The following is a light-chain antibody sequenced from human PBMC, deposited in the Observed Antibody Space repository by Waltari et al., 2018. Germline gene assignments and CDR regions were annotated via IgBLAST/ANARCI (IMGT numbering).Light chain of an antibody. Sequence: QSALTQPVSVSGSPGQSVTIPCPGPSNNVGAYNLVPWFPPHPDQAPKLLIFYVSKRPSGVSTRFSGSKSGNTASLTISGLQTEDEADYYCCSYSTGGSWMFGGGTKLTVL. J-gene: IGLJ3*02. CDR1: SNNVGAYNL. V-gene: IGLV2-23*02. CDR3: CSYSTGGSWM. CDR2: YVS.